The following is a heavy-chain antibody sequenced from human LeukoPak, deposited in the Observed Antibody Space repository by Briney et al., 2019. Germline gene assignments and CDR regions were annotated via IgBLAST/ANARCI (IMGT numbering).Heavy chain of an antibody. CDR2: ISGYNGHT. CDR1: GYTFTGYY. CDR3: ARAGHRKYYYDNAYDY. Sequence: RASVKVSCKASGYTFTGYYMHWVRQAPGQGLEWMGWISGYNGHTNYAQKLQGRVTMTTHTSTSTAYMELRSLRSDDTAVYYCARAGHRKYYYDNAYDYWGQGTLVTVSS. V-gene: IGHV1-18*04. J-gene: IGHJ4*02. D-gene: IGHD3-22*01.